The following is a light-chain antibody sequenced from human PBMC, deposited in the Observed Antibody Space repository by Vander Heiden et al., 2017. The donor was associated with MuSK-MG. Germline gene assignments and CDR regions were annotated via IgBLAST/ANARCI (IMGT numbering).Light chain of an antibody. CDR3: QQYNSYS. Sequence: DIQMTQSPSTLSAFVGDRVTITCRASQSISSWLAWYQQKPGKAPKLLIYDASTLESGVPSRFSGSGSGTEFTLTISSLQPDDFATYYCQQYNSYSFGQGTEVXIK. J-gene: IGKJ1*01. CDR2: DAS. CDR1: QSISSW. V-gene: IGKV1-5*01.